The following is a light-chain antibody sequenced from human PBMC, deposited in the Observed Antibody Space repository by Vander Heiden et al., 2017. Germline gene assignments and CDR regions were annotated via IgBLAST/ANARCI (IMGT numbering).Light chain of an antibody. CDR2: NNN. CDR3: AAWDDSLNGVV. V-gene: IGLV1-44*01. J-gene: IGLJ3*02. CDR1: RSNIGRNT. Sequence: QSVLTQPPSASGTPGQRVTISCSGSRSNIGRNTVPWDQQLPGTAPKLPFSNNNQRPSGVPDRFSASKSGTSASLAIIGLQSEDEADYYCAAWDDSLNGVVFGGGTKLTVL.